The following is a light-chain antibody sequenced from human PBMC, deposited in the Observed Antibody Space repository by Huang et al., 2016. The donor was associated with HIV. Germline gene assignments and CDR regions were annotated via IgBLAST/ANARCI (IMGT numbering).Light chain of an antibody. CDR3: QQYYSLPLT. CDR2: WAS. V-gene: IGKV4-1*01. Sequence: DIVMTQSPDSLAVSLGARATINCTSSQSVLYSSNNKNYLAWYQQKPGPPPKLLIYWASTRESGVPYRFSGSGSGTDFTLTISNLQAEDVAIYYCQQYYSLPLTFGGGTKVEIK. CDR1: QSVLYSSNNKNY. J-gene: IGKJ4*01.